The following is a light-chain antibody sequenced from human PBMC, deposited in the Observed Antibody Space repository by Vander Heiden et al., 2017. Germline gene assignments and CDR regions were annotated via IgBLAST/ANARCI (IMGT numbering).Light chain of an antibody. CDR3: QQDGSSPNT. Sequence: EVVLTQSPGTLSLSPGERATVSCRASQSVSSSYLAWYQQKPGRAPRLLIYAASSRGTGIPARFSGGGSGTDFTLTISRLEPEDFAVYYCQQDGSSPNTFGQGTKVEIK. J-gene: IGKJ1*01. V-gene: IGKV3-20*01. CDR1: QSVSSSY. CDR2: AAS.